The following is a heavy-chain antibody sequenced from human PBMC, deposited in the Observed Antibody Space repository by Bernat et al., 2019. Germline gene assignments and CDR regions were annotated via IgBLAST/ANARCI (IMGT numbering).Heavy chain of an antibody. CDR3: ARRGGYYGSGSYYERDY. CDR2: IHYSGST. V-gene: IGHV4-39*01. Sequence: QLQLQESGPGLVKPSETLSLTCTVSGGSISSSSYYWGWIRQPPGKGLEWIGSIHYSGSTYYNPSLKSRVTISVDTSKNQFSLKLSSVTAADTAVYYCARRGGYYGSGSYYERDYWGQGTLVTVSS. J-gene: IGHJ4*02. CDR1: GGSISSSSYY. D-gene: IGHD3-10*01.